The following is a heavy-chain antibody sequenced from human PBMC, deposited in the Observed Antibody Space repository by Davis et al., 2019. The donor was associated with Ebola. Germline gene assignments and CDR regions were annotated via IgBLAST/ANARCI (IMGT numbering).Heavy chain of an antibody. CDR3: AREYTSAWDY. D-gene: IGHD6-19*01. V-gene: IGHV1-18*01. J-gene: IGHJ4*02. CDR2: ISTYNGNT. CDR1: GYTFSTYG. Sequence: ASVKVSCKASGYTFSTYGISWVRQAPGQGLEWMGWISTYNGNTNYAQNLQGRVTMTTDTSTSTVYMELRSLGSDDSAVYYCAREYTSAWDYWGQGTLVTVSS.